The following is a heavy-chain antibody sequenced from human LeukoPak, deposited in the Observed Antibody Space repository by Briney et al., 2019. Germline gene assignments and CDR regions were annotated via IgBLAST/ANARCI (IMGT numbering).Heavy chain of an antibody. CDR3: ARHPYDNSGYFDY. V-gene: IGHV3-7*03. Sequence: GGSLRLSCAASGFALNNYWMSWVRQAPGKGLEWVANIKRDGSEKYYVDSMRGRFTISRDNAKNSLYLQMNSLRAEDTAVYYCARHPYDNSGYFDYWGQGTLVTVSS. D-gene: IGHD3-22*01. CDR2: IKRDGSEK. CDR1: GFALNNYW. J-gene: IGHJ4*02.